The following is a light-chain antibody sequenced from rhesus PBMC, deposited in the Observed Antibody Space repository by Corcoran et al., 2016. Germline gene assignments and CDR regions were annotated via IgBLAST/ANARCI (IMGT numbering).Light chain of an antibody. V-gene: IGKV1S12*01. CDR3: QHYYDKPLT. CDR2: AAS. J-gene: IGKJ4*01. CDR1: QNIYSN. Sequence: DIQMTQSPSALSASVGDRVTISCRASQNIYSNLAWYQQKPGKAPNLLIYAASSLQTGIPSRFSGSGCGTEVTLTISSLQPEDSATYYCQHYYDKPLTFGGGTKVDI.